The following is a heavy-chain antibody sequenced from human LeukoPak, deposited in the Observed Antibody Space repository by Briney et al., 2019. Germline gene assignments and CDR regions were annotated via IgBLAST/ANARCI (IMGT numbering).Heavy chain of an antibody. CDR1: GFTFSSYS. CDR2: ISSSSSYI. Sequence: GGSLRLSCAASGFTFSSYSMNWVRQAPGKGLEWVSSISSSSSYIYYADSVKGRFTISRDNAKNSLYLQMNSLRAEDTAVYYCAKDRGIVVVMVDYWGQGTLVTVSS. D-gene: IGHD3-22*01. V-gene: IGHV3-21*04. J-gene: IGHJ4*02. CDR3: AKDRGIVVVMVDY.